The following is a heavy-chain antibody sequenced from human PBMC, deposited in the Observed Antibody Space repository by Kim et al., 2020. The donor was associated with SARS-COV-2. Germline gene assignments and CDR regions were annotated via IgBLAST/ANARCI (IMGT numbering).Heavy chain of an antibody. CDR2: IKQDGSEI. CDR3: VCWSAG. CDR1: GFTFSNSW. V-gene: IGHV3-7*01. Sequence: GGSLRLSCVGSGFTFSNSWMNWVRQAPGKGLEWVANIKQDGSEIYYVDSVKGRFTISRDNAKNSLYLQMNNPRAEDTAVYYCVCWSAGWGQGTLVTVSS. J-gene: IGHJ4*02.